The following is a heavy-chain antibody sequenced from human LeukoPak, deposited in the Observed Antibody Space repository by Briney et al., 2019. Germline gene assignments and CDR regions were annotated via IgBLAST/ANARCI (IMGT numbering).Heavy chain of an antibody. CDR2: ISYDGSNK. V-gene: IGHV3-30-3*01. CDR3: ARGDVLRFLEWLPYFDY. Sequence: GGSLRLSCAASGFTFSSYAMHWVRQAPGKGLEWVAVISYDGSNKYYADSVKGRFTISRDNSKNTLYLQMNSLRAEDTAVYYCARGDVLRFLEWLPYFDYWGQGTLVTVSP. J-gene: IGHJ4*02. D-gene: IGHD3-3*01. CDR1: GFTFSSYA.